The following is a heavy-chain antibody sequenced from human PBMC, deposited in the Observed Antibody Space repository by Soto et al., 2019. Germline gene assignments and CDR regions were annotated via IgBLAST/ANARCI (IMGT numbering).Heavy chain of an antibody. D-gene: IGHD2-2*02. CDR1: GFTVSSNY. CDR2: IYSGGST. Sequence: EVQLVESGGGLIQPGGSLRLSCAASGFTVSSNYMSWVRQAPGKGLEWVSVIYSGGSTYYADSVKGRFTISRDNSKNTLYLQMNSLRAEDTAVYYCARELPTTIRGGDYYSYGMDVWGQGATVTVSS. V-gene: IGHV3-53*01. J-gene: IGHJ6*02. CDR3: ARELPTTIRGGDYYSYGMDV.